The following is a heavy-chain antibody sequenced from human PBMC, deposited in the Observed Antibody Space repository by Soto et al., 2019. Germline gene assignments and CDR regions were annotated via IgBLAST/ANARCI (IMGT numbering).Heavy chain of an antibody. V-gene: IGHV1-69*13. Sequence: SSVEMSCMAPGGTFSNDASSWVRPAPGQGLEWMGGITPTLGTAHYAQKFQGSVPITADQYTSKAHMELSSLRSEDTAVYYCASSLLGLHHIVVVTALEATFDIWAQGTLVSVSS. D-gene: IGHD2-21*02. CDR2: ITPTLGTA. J-gene: IGHJ3*02. CDR3: ASSLLGLHHIVVVTALEATFDI. CDR1: GGTFSNDA.